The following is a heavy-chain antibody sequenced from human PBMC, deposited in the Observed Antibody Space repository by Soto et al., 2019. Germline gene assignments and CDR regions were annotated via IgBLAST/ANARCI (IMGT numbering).Heavy chain of an antibody. CDR2: ISGSSGYT. J-gene: IGHJ6*02. V-gene: IGHV3-11*06. D-gene: IGHD3-10*01. CDR1: GFSFSDSY. CDR3: ARDRGGYGPPDV. Sequence: QVQLVESGGGLVKPGGSLRLYCAASGFSFSDSYMSWVRQAPGKGLEWVAYISGSSGYTGYADSVKGRFTISRDNAKNSLYLHMNSLRVEDTAVYYCARDRGGYGPPDVWGQGTTVTVSS.